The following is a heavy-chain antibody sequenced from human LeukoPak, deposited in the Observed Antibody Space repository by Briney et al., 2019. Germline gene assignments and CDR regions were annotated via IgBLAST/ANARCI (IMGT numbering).Heavy chain of an antibody. J-gene: IGHJ5*02. CDR1: GGSFSGYY. D-gene: IGHD6-19*01. V-gene: IGHV4-34*01. CDR2: INHSGST. CDR3: ASGSGWYGEWFDP. Sequence: PSETLPLTCAVYGGSFSGYYWSWIRQPPGKGLEWIGEINHSGSTNYNPSLKSRVTISVDTSKNQFSLKLSSVTAADTAVYYCASGSGWYGEWFDPWGQGTLVTVSS.